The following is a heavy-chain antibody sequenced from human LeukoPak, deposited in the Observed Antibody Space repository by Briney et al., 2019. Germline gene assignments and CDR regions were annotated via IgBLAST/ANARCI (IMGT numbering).Heavy chain of an antibody. V-gene: IGHV1-8*01. CDR2: MNPNSGNT. J-gene: IGHJ6*03. CDR3: ARGTSRTPYYYYYMDV. CDR1: RYTFTSYD. Sequence: ASVKVSCKASRYTFTSYDINWVRQATGQGLEWMGWMNPNSGNTGYAQKFQGRVTMTRNTSISTAYMELSSLRSEDTAVYYCARGTSRTPYYYYYMDVWGKGTTVTVSS.